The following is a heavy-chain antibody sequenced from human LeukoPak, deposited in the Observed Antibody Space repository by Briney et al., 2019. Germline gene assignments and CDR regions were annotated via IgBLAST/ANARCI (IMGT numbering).Heavy chain of an antibody. D-gene: IGHD6-19*01. Sequence: SETLSLTCAVYGGSFSGYYWSWIRQPPGKGLEWIGYIYYSGSTNYNPSLKSRVTISVDTSKNQFSLKLSSVTAADTAVYYCARGGGSGWTLDYWGQGTLVTVSS. CDR1: GGSFSGYY. V-gene: IGHV4-59*01. J-gene: IGHJ4*02. CDR2: IYYSGST. CDR3: ARGGGSGWTLDY.